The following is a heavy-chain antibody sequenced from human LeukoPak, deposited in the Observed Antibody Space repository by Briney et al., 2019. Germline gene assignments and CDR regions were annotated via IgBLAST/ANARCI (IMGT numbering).Heavy chain of an antibody. J-gene: IGHJ3*01. V-gene: IGHV5-51*01. D-gene: IGHD3-10*01. CDR3: ARNLLPRYYGSGPLNDAFDV. CDR1: GYSFTTYW. CDR2: IYPSDSDA. Sequence: GESLKISCQGSGYSFTTYWIGWVRQMPGKGLEWMGIIYPSDSDARYSPSFQGQVTISADRSISTAYLQWSSLKAPDTAMYYCARNLLPRYYGSGPLNDAFDVWGQGTMVTVSS.